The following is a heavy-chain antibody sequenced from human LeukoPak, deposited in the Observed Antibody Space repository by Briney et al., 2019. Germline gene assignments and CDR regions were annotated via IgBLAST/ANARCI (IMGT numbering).Heavy chain of an antibody. D-gene: IGHD3-10*01. J-gene: IGHJ4*02. CDR3: ARAEDVNYYGSGSYYDY. V-gene: IGHV7-4-1*02. Sequence: ASVKVSCKASGYTFTSYAMNWVRQAPGQGLEWMGWINTNTGNPTYAQGFAGRFVFSLDTSVSTAYLQISSLKAEDTAVYYCARAEDVNYYGSGSYYDYWGQGTLVTVSS. CDR2: INTNTGNP. CDR1: GYTFTSYA.